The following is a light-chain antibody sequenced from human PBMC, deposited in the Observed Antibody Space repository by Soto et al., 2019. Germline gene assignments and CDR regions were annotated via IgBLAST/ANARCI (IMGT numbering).Light chain of an antibody. CDR1: SSDVGSYNL. CDR3: CSYAAITTPVI. CDR2: EVS. Sequence: QSALTQPASVSGSPGQSITISCTGTSSDVGSYNLVSWYQQLPGKAPKLMIYEVSKRPSGVSNRFSGSKSGNMASLTISGLQTEDEADYFCCSYAAITTPVIFGGGTQLTVL. J-gene: IGLJ2*01. V-gene: IGLV2-23*02.